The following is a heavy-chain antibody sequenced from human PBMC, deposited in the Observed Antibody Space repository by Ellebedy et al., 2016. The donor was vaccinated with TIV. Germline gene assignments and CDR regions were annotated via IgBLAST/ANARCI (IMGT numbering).Heavy chain of an antibody. Sequence: MPSETLSLTCTVSGGSIRSSSYYWGWIRQPPGKGLEWIGSIYYSGSTYYNPSLKSRVTISVDTSKNQFSLKLSSVTAADTAVYYCAREVFGYSGYRIFDYWGQGTLVTVSS. V-gene: IGHV4-39*07. D-gene: IGHD5-12*01. CDR2: IYYSGST. J-gene: IGHJ4*02. CDR1: GGSIRSSSYY. CDR3: AREVFGYSGYRIFDY.